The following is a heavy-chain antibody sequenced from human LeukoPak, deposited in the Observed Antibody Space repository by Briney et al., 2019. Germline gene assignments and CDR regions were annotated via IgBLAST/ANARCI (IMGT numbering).Heavy chain of an antibody. V-gene: IGHV1-46*01. CDR1: GYTFTSYY. D-gene: IGHD1-14*01. CDR2: INPSGGST. Sequence: ASVKVSCKASGYTFTSYYMHWVRPAPGQGLEWMGIINPSGGSTSYAQKFQGRVTMTRDTSTSTVYMELSSLRSEDTAVYYCARVTPLNYGMDVWGQGTTVTVSS. CDR3: ARVTPLNYGMDV. J-gene: IGHJ6*02.